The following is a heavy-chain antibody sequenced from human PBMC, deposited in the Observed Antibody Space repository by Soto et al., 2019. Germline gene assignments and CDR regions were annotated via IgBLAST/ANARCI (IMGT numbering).Heavy chain of an antibody. V-gene: IGHV4-30-2*01. J-gene: IGHJ2*01. CDR1: GGSLSSGGCS. D-gene: IGHD3-16*02. CDR3: ACLNGYNRYVDH. Sequence: QLLLVESGSGLGRPSEALSLSCNVSGGSLSSGGCSWAWVRLPVGKGLEWIGYIFDTGNTYFSAALKSRLSMSVDTSRNQFSMQLASVTAADTGMYYCACLNGYNRYVDHGGRGTRVTVSS. CDR2: IFDTGNT.